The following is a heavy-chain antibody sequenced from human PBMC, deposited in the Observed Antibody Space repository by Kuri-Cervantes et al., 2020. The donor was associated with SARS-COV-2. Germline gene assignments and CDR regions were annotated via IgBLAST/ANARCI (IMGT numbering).Heavy chain of an antibody. V-gene: IGHV3-74*01. J-gene: IGHJ4*02. Sequence: GGSLRLSCAASGFTFSSYWMHWVRQAPGKGLVWVSRINSDGSSTSYADSVKGRFTISRDNAKNTLYLQMNSLRAEDTAVYYCARSIPFPKGSIAAAGTNPTLDYWGQGTLVTVSS. CDR1: GFTFSSYW. CDR3: ARSIPFPKGSIAAAGTNPTLDY. D-gene: IGHD6-13*01. CDR2: INSDGSST.